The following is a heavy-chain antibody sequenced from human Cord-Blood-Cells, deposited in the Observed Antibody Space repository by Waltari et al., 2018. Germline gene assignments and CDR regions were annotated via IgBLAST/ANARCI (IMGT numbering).Heavy chain of an antibody. J-gene: IGHJ3*02. V-gene: IGHV4-34*01. CDR3: ARATSCGWGAFDI. D-gene: IGHD3-10*01. CDR2: TNHSGST. CDR1: GGSFSGYY. Sequence: QVQLQQWGAGLLKPSETLSLTYAVYGGSFSGYYWRWIRQPQGTGLEWIGETNHSGSTNYHPSLNSRVTISVDTSKNQFSLKLSSVTAADTAVYYCARATSCGWGAFDIWGQGTMVTVSS.